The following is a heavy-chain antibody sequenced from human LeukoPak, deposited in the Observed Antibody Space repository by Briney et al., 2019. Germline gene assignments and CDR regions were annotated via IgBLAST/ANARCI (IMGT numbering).Heavy chain of an antibody. J-gene: IGHJ4*02. CDR2: INPNDGDT. Sequence: ASAKVSGKASGYTFTDYYMHWVRQAPGQEFEWMGWINPNDGDTNYAQKFQGRVTLTRDTSISTAHMEVSRLRSDDTAVYYCARANFLYCSSSTCLFDYWGQGTLVTVSS. CDR1: GYTFTDYY. D-gene: IGHD2-2*01. CDR3: ARANFLYCSSSTCLFDY. V-gene: IGHV1-2*02.